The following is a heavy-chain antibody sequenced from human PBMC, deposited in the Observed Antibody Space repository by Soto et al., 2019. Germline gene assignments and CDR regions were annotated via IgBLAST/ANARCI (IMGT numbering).Heavy chain of an antibody. CDR1: GFSLSTSGVG. V-gene: IGHV2-5*02. D-gene: IGHD3-10*01. CDR3: AHTKLPGEFDP. CDR2: IYWDDDK. Sequence: QITLKESGPTLVKPTQTLTLTCTFSGFSLSTSGVGVGWIRQPPGKAVEWLALIYWDDDKGYSPSLKSRLTITKDTPKNPVLLTMTNMDPLDTATYYCAHTKLPGEFDPWGQGPQVTVSS. J-gene: IGHJ5*02.